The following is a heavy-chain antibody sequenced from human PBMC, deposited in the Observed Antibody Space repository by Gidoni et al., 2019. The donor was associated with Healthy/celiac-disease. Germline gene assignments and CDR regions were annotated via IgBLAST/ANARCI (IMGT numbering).Heavy chain of an antibody. CDR2: ISWYSGSR. D-gene: IGHD1-26*01. V-gene: IGHV3-9*01. CDR1: GFTFDDYA. J-gene: IGHJ4*02. Sequence: EVQLVESGGGLVQPGRSLRLSCASSGFTFDDYAMHWVRQAPGNGLEWVSGISWYSGSRGYADSVKGRLTITRENAKNSLYLQMNSLRAEDTALYYCAKDIFPIKWELTNAFDYWGQGTLVTVSS. CDR3: AKDIFPIKWELTNAFDY.